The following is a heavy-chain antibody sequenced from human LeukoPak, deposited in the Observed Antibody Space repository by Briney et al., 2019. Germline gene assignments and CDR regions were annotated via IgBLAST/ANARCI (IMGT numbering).Heavy chain of an antibody. CDR2: ISRTSTYL. J-gene: IGHJ4*02. Sequence: GGSMRLSCAASGFRFSTHDLNWVRQAPGEGLECVSYISRTSTYLYYADSVKGRFTISRDNDKNLLYLQMNNLRAEDTAVYFCAKDTRKGGYYSDYWGQGTVVTVSS. D-gene: IGHD3-22*01. CDR1: GFRFSTHD. CDR3: AKDTRKGGYYSDY. V-gene: IGHV3-21*01.